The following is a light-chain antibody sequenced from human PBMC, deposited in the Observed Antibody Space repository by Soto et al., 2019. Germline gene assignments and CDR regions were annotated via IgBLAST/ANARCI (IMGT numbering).Light chain of an antibody. V-gene: IGLV2-14*01. Sequence: QLVLTQPASVSGSPGQSITISCTGTSSDIGGYNYVSWYQQHPGKAPKLMIFEVSNRPSGVSNRFSGSKSGNTASLTISGLQAEDEADYYCLSYASSSTLVFGGGTQLTVL. CDR3: LSYASSSTLV. J-gene: IGLJ2*01. CDR1: SSDIGGYNY. CDR2: EVS.